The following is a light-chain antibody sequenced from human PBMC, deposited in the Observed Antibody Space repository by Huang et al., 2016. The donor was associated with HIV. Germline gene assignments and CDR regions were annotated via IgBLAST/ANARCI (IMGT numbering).Light chain of an antibody. V-gene: IGKV3-11*01. Sequence: EIVLTQSPATLSLSPGEGATLSCRAGQSVSNSLAWYQQKPGQTPRLLIYDASNRATGIPARFSGSGSGTDFTLTISSLEPEDFAIYYCQQRINWPRTFGQGTKVEIK. J-gene: IGKJ1*01. CDR2: DAS. CDR3: QQRINWPRT. CDR1: QSVSNS.